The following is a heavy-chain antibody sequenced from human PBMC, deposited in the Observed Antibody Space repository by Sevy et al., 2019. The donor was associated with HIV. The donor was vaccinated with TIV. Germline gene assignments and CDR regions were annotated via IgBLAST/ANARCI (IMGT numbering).Heavy chain of an antibody. CDR1: GFILSRYG. CDR3: ARESSSDWYLDY. J-gene: IGHJ4*02. V-gene: IGHV3-33*01. D-gene: IGHD2-2*01. Sequence: GGSLRLSCTASGFILSRYGMHWVRQAPGKGLEWVAGIWYDGSNKYYADSVKGRFIISRDNSKNTLTLQMNSLRAEDTAVYYCARESSSDWYLDYWGQGTLVTVSS. CDR2: IWYDGSNK.